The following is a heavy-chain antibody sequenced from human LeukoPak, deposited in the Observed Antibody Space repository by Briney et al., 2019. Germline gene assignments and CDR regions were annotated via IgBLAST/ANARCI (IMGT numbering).Heavy chain of an antibody. D-gene: IGHD3-10*01. J-gene: IGHJ5*02. Sequence: GGSLRLSCAASGFTVSSNYMSWVRQAPGKGLEWVSVIYSGGSTCYADSVKGRFTISRDNSKNTLYLQMNSLRAEDTAVYYCARAVWFGEYNWFDPWGQGTLVTVSS. V-gene: IGHV3-53*01. CDR1: GFTVSSNY. CDR3: ARAVWFGEYNWFDP. CDR2: IYSGGST.